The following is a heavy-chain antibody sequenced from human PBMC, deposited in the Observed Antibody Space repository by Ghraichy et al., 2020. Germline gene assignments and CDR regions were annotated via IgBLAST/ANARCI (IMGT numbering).Heavy chain of an antibody. V-gene: IGHV3-7*01. CDR3: ARDRGGGY. Sequence: GGSLRLSCAASGFTFNGHWMTWVRQAPGKGLEWVANIKEDGREKYYVDSVKGRFTISRDNAKNSLYLQMNSLRAEDTAVYYCARDRGGGYWGQGTLVTVSS. CDR1: GFTFNGHW. D-gene: IGHD3-10*01. J-gene: IGHJ4*02. CDR2: IKEDGREK.